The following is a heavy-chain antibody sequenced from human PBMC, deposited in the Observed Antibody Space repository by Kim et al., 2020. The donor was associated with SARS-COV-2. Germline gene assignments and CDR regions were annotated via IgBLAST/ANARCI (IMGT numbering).Heavy chain of an antibody. J-gene: IGHJ6*02. CDR3: ARPTSPCNFYGMDV. Sequence: YNPSFQGLVTISADQSISTAYLQLTSLKASDSAIYYCARPTSPCNFYGMDVWGQGTTVTVSS. V-gene: IGHV5-51*01.